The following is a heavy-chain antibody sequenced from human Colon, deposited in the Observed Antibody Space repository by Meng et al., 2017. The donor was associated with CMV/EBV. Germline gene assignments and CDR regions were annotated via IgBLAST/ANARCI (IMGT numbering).Heavy chain of an antibody. CDR3: DASDY. Sequence: ESLKISCAASGITFSIYDMSWARQAPGKGLEWVSTIGGRSGRTHYADSVKGRFTISRDNSKNTLYLQMNSLRAEDTAIYYCDASDYWGQGTQVTVSS. D-gene: IGHD6-6*01. J-gene: IGHJ4*02. V-gene: IGHV3-23*01. CDR1: GITFSIYD. CDR2: IGGRSGRT.